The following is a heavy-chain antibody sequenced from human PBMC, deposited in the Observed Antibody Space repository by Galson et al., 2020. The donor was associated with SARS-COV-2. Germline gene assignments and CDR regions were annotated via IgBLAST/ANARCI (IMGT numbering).Heavy chain of an antibody. CDR3: ARDRNCSGGSCSYFDY. CDR1: GGSISSGGYY. D-gene: IGHD2-15*01. V-gene: IGHV4-31*03. CDR2: IYYSGST. Sequence: SETLSLTCTVSGGSISSGGYYWSWIRQHPGKGLEWIGYIYYSGSTYYNPSLKSRVTISVDTSKNQFSLKLSSLTAADTAVYYCARDRNCSGGSCSYFDYWGQGTLVTVSS. J-gene: IGHJ4*02.